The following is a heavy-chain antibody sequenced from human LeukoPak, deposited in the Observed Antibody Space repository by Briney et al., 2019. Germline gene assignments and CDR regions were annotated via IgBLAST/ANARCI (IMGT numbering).Heavy chain of an antibody. D-gene: IGHD6-13*01. CDR3: ARDVGITVADSFDP. J-gene: IGHJ5*02. V-gene: IGHV1-18*01. Sequence: ASVKVSCKASGYSSTNYGISWVRQAPGQGLEWMGWIHVYRGNTNYAQKFQGRVTMTTDTSTSTVYMEVRGLRSDDTAMYYCARDVGITVADSFDPWGQGTLVTVSS. CDR1: GYSSTNYG. CDR2: IHVYRGNT.